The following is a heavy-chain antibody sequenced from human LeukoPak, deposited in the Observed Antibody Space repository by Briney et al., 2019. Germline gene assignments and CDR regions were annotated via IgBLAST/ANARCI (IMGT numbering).Heavy chain of an antibody. CDR3: AKDLSGTSCPDY. CDR1: GGTFSSYA. CDR2: IIPIFGTA. V-gene: IGHV1-69*13. Sequence: SVKVSCKASGGTFSSYAISWVRQAPGQGLEWMGGIIPIFGTANYAQKFQGRVTITADESTSTAYMELSSLRSEDTAVYYCAKDLSGTSCPDYWGQGTLVTVSS. D-gene: IGHD2-2*01. J-gene: IGHJ4*02.